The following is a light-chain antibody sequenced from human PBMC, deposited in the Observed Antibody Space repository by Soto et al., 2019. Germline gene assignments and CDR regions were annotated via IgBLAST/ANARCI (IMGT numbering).Light chain of an antibody. CDR2: GAS. CDR3: QQLHSDWYA. V-gene: IGKV1-9*01. Sequence: DIQLTQSPSFLSASVGDRVTITCRASQGISTYLAWYLQRPGKAPKLLIYGASTLQSGVPSRFSGSGSGTEFTLTVSRLQPEDFVTYYCQQLHSDWYAFVHGTKLEIK. J-gene: IGKJ2*01. CDR1: QGISTY.